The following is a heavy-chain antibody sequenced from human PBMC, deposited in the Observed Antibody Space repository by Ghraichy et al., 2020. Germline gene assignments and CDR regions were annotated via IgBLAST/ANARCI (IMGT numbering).Heavy chain of an antibody. J-gene: IGHJ5*02. CDR3: ADGSRDAVAH. Sequence: SETLSLTCTVSGASISSDVNFWTWIRQHPVEGLEWIGSISYNGDTYYNPFLMSRVIMSLDTSKNQLSLKLYFVTAADTAVDYCADGSRDAVAHWGQGTLVTVAS. CDR2: ISYNGDT. V-gene: IGHV4-31*03. CDR1: GASISSDVNF.